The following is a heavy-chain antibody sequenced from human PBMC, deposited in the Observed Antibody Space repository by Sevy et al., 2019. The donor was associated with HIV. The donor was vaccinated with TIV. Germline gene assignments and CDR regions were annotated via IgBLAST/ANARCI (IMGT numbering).Heavy chain of an antibody. CDR2: PSWDGGST. CDR1: GFTFDDYA. J-gene: IGHJ6*02. D-gene: IGHD6-13*01. CDR3: AKDTGPASSSLYFYYYGMDV. Sequence: GGSLRLSCAASGFTFDDYAMHWVRRAPGKGLEWVSHPSWDGGSTDYADSVKGRFTISRDNSKNSLYLQMNSLRDEDTALYYCAKDTGPASSSLYFYYYGMDVWGQGTTVTVSS. V-gene: IGHV3-43D*04.